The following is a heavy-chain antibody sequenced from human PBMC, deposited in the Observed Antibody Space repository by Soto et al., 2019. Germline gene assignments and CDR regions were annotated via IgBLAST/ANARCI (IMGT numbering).Heavy chain of an antibody. D-gene: IGHD3-22*01. J-gene: IGHJ6*02. CDR3: ARAKYDSSGYYYYYGMDV. CDR1: GGSLSGYY. V-gene: IGHV4-34*01. CDR2: INHSGST. Sequence: SETLSLTCAVYGGSLSGYYWSWIRQPPGKGLEWIGEINHSGSTNYNPSLKSRVTISVDTSKNQFSLKLSSVTAADTAVNYCARAKYDSSGYYYYYGMDVWGQGTTVTVSS.